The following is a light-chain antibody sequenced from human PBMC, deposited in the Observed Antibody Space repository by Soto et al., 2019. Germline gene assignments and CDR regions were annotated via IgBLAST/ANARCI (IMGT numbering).Light chain of an antibody. V-gene: IGLV2-14*03. CDR2: DVS. CDR1: SSDVGAYNY. CDR3: RSYTSSSTLV. J-gene: IGLJ3*02. Sequence: QSALTQPASVSGSPGQSITISCTGTSSDVGAYNYVSWYQQHPGKAPKLMIYDVSNRPSGVSNRFSGSKSGNTASLTISGLQAEDEADYYCRSYTSSSTLVFGGGTQLTVL.